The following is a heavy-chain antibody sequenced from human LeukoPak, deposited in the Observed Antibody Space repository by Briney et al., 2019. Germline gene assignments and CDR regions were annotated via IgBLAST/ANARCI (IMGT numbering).Heavy chain of an antibody. CDR1: GGSISSSNW. Sequence: PSETLSLTCEVSGGSISSSNWWTWARQPPGKGLEWIGEIHQNGNTNYNPSLKSRVTISVDKAENQFSLKLTSVTAADTAVYYCARNGGWGQGTLVTVSS. D-gene: IGHD3-16*01. J-gene: IGHJ4*02. V-gene: IGHV4-4*02. CDR3: ARNGG. CDR2: IHQNGNT.